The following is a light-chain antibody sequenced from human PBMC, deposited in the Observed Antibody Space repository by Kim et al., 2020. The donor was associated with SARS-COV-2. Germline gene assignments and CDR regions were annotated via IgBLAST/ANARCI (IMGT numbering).Light chain of an antibody. V-gene: IGKV3-15*01. J-gene: IGKJ1*01. CDR1: QSVSSN. CDR2: GAS. Sequence: PGERATLSCRASQSVSSNLAWYQQKPGHAPRLLIYGASTRATGIPARFSGSGSGTEFTLTISSLQSEDFAVYYCQQYNNWPTWTFGQGTKVDIK. CDR3: QQYNNWPTWT.